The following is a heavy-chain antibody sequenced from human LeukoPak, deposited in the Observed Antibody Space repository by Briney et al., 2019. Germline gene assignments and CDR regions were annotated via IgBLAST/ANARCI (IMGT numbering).Heavy chain of an antibody. D-gene: IGHD1-7*01. CDR3: ARGGWGTAIDY. CDR2: ISGDGSST. J-gene: IGHJ4*02. Sequence: PGGSLRLSCAASGFTFSSYWMHWVRQAPGKGLVCVSYISGDGSSTTYADSVKGRFTISRDNAKNTLDLQMHSLRAEDTAVYYCARGGWGTAIDYWAQGTLVTVSS. V-gene: IGHV3-74*01. CDR1: GFTFSSYW.